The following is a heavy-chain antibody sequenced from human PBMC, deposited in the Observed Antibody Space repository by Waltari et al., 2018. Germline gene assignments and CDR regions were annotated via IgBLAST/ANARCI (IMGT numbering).Heavy chain of an antibody. CDR1: GFTFDDYA. Sequence: EVQLVESGGGLVQPGRSLRLSCTASGFTFDDYAMHWVRQAPGKGLEWVSGISWNSGSIGYADSVKGRFTISRDNAKNSLYLQMNSLRAEDTALYYCAKDYGSSWHFDYWGQGTLVTVSS. CDR3: AKDYGSSWHFDY. CDR2: ISWNSGSI. V-gene: IGHV3-9*01. D-gene: IGHD6-13*01. J-gene: IGHJ4*02.